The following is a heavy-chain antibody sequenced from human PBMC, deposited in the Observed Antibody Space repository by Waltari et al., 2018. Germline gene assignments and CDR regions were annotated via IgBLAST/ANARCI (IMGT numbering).Heavy chain of an antibody. Sequence: EVQLVESGGGLLQPGGSLRLSCAASGFTVSSNYMSWVRQAPGKGLEWVSVICSGGSTYYADSVKGRFTISRDNSKNTLYLQMNSLRAEDTAVYWCARVYSGSYYQEDWGQGTLVTVSS. CDR1: GFTVSSNY. CDR3: ARVYSGSYYQED. CDR2: ICSGGST. D-gene: IGHD1-26*01. J-gene: IGHJ4*02. V-gene: IGHV3-53*01.